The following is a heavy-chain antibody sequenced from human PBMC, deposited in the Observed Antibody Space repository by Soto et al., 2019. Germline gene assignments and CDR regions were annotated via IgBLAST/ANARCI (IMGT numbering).Heavy chain of an antibody. CDR3: AKCEDIVVVPAAMFFGYSGFDYFDY. Sequence: GGSLRLSCAASGFTFSSYAMSWVRQAPGKGLEWVSAISGSGGSTYYADSVKGRFTISRDNSKNTLYLQMNSLRAEDTAVYYCAKCEDIVVVPAAMFFGYSGFDYFDYWGQGTLVTVSS. D-gene: IGHD2-2*01. J-gene: IGHJ4*02. V-gene: IGHV3-23*01. CDR2: ISGSGGST. CDR1: GFTFSSYA.